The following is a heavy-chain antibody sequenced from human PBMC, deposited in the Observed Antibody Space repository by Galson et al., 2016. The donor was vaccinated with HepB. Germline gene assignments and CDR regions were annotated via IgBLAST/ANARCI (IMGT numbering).Heavy chain of an antibody. Sequence: SVKVSCKASGYTFTRYYIHWVRQAPGQGLEWMGVIHPSGGSTKDAQKFQGRVTMTRDTSTSTVYMELSSLRSEDTAVYFCARGGYYDSSGSLRDWGQGTLVTVSS. J-gene: IGHJ4*02. CDR2: IHPSGGST. CDR1: GYTFTRYY. D-gene: IGHD3-22*01. CDR3: ARGGYYDSSGSLRD. V-gene: IGHV1-46*01.